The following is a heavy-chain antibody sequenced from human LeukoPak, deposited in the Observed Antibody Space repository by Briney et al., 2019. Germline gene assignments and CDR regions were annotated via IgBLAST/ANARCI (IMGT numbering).Heavy chain of an antibody. CDR2: ISSSSSYI. CDR1: GFTFSSYN. J-gene: IGHJ1*01. CDR3: ARDLGSGWYGAEYFQE. V-gene: IGHV3-21*01. D-gene: IGHD6-19*01. Sequence: GGSQTLSCAASGFTFSSYNMNWVRQAPGKGLEWVSSISSSSSYIYYADSVKGRFTISRDNAKNSLYLQMNSLRAEDTAVYYCARDLGSGWYGAEYFQEWGQGTLVTVSS.